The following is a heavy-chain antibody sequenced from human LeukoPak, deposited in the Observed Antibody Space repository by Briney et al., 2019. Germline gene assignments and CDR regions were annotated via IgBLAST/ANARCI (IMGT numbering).Heavy chain of an antibody. CDR2: IYSGGTT. V-gene: IGHV3-53*05. CDR1: GFNVRSTY. Sequence: GGSLRLSCAASGFNVRSTYMSWVRQAPGKGLEWVSVIYSGGTTYNADSVKGRFTISRDNSKNMLYLQMNSLRAEDTAVYYCTKDLTTVTSQGDYWGQGTLVTVSS. D-gene: IGHD4-17*01. CDR3: TKDLTTVTSQGDY. J-gene: IGHJ4*02.